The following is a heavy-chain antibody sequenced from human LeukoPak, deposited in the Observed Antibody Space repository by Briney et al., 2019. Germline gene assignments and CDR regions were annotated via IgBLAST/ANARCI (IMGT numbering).Heavy chain of an antibody. CDR2: INHSGST. D-gene: IGHD3-3*01. Sequence: SETLSLTCAVYGGSFSGYYWSWIRQPPGKGLEWIGEINHSGSTNYNPSLKSRVTISVDTSKNQFSLKLSSVTAADTAVYYCATRRFDFWSGYSLAFDHWGQGTLVTVSS. V-gene: IGHV4-34*01. CDR3: ATRRFDFWSGYSLAFDH. CDR1: GGSFSGYY. J-gene: IGHJ4*02.